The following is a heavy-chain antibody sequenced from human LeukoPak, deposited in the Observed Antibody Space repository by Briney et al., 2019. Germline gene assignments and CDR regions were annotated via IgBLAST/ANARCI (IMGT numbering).Heavy chain of an antibody. CDR3: ARRNTLVRGPPDY. CDR1: GGSISTYY. Sequence: PSETLSLTCTVSGGSISTYYWSWIRQPPGKGLEWIGYIYHSGSTKYNPSLKSRVTISVDTSKTQFSLRLRSVTAADTAVYYCARRNTLVRGPPDYWGQGTLVTVSS. V-gene: IGHV4-59*08. J-gene: IGHJ4*02. D-gene: IGHD3-10*01. CDR2: IYHSGST.